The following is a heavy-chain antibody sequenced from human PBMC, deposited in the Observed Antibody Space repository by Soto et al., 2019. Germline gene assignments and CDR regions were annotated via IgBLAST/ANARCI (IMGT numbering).Heavy chain of an antibody. V-gene: IGHV1-46*01. CDR2: INPGGGRT. D-gene: IGHD2-21*02. J-gene: IGHJ4*02. Sequence: QVQLVQSGAEVTKPGASVKLSCKASGYTFTSYYIHWVRQAPGQGLEWVAMINPGGGRTKNAQMFQGRVTLTRDTSPGTVDMELSSLTSADTAMYYCARGPSCGGDCYLFDYWGQGALVTVSS. CDR3: ARGPSCGGDCYLFDY. CDR1: GYTFTSYY.